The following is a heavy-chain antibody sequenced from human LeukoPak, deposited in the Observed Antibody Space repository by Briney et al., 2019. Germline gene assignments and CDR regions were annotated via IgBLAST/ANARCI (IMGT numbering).Heavy chain of an antibody. Sequence: GSLRLSCAASGFTFSNYWMSWVRQAPGKGLEWIGYIYYSGSTNYNPSLKSRVTISVDTSKNQFSLKLSSVTAADTAVYYCARNVQYYDILTGYSLYYFDYWGQGTLVTVSS. D-gene: IGHD3-9*01. CDR3: ARNVQYYDILTGYSLYYFDY. CDR1: GFTFSNYW. V-gene: IGHV4-59*01. CDR2: IYYSGST. J-gene: IGHJ4*02.